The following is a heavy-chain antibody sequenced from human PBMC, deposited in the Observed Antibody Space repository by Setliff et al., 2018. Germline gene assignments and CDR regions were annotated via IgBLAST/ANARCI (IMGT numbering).Heavy chain of an antibody. D-gene: IGHD3-22*01. CDR2: INHSGST. CDR3: AREGGSSGYRVYYFDY. J-gene: IGHJ4*02. V-gene: IGHV4-34*01. CDR1: GGSFSTYY. Sequence: SESLSLTCAVYGGSFSTYYWIWIRQPPGKGLEWIGEINHSGSTNYNPSLKSRVTISVDTSKNQFSLKLSSVTAADTAVYYCAREGGSSGYRVYYFDYWGQGTLVTVSS.